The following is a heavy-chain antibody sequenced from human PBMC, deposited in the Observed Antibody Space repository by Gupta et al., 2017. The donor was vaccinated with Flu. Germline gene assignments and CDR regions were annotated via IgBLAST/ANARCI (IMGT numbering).Heavy chain of an antibody. CDR3: ARSGDYFDY. CDR2: VYYVGST. CDR1: GDSIISSNYY. D-gene: IGHD4-17*01. J-gene: IGHJ4*02. Sequence: TCTVSGDSIISSNYYWSWVRQPPGKGLEYIGSVYYVGSTYYNVFLESRVTVSIDTPKNQFSLKMTSVTAADTALYYCARSGDYFDYWGQGALVTVSS. V-gene: IGHV4-39*01.